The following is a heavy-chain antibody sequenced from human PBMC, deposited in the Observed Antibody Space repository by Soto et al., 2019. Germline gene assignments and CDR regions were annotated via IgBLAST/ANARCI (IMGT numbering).Heavy chain of an antibody. V-gene: IGHV4-61*01. CDR3: ARATDEFLGARSRFDP. D-gene: IGHD1-26*01. J-gene: IGHJ5*02. CDR1: GASVNNPSYF. CDR2: IYFSGTT. Sequence: AETLSLTCIVSGASVNNPSYFWTWIRQPPGKRPEWLGYIYFSGTTDYNPSLKSRVTISIDTSKNQFSLKLTSVTAADTGVYYCARATDEFLGARSRFDPWGPGTPVTVSS.